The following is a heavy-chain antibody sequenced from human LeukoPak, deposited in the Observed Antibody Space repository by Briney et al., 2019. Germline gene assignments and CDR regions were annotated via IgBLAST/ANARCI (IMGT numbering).Heavy chain of an antibody. J-gene: IGHJ6*03. V-gene: IGHV4-4*09. CDR2: IYTSGST. Sequence: SEILSLTCTVSGGSISSYYWSWIRQPPGKGLEWIGYIYTSGSTNYNPSLKSRVTISVDTSKNQFSLKLSSVTAADTAVYYCARTFPYYYYYMDVWAKGPRSPSP. CDR3: ARTFPYYYYYMDV. D-gene: IGHD2-21*01. CDR1: GGSISSYY.